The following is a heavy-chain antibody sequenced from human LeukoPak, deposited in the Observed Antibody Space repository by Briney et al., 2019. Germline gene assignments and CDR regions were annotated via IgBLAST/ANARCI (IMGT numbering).Heavy chain of an antibody. CDR3: ASRESRTYDSSGYYTAEFDY. Sequence: SVKVSCKASGYTFTSYGISWVRQAPGQGLEWMGRIIPVLGIANYAQKFQGRVTITADKSTSTAYMELSSLRSEDTAVYYCASRESRTYDSSGYYTAEFDYWGQGTLVTVSS. V-gene: IGHV1-69*04. J-gene: IGHJ4*02. CDR2: IIPVLGIA. CDR1: GYTFTSYG. D-gene: IGHD3-22*01.